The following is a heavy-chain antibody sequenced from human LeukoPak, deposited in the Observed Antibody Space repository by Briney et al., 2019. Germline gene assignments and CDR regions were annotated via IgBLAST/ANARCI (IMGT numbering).Heavy chain of an antibody. V-gene: IGHV3-23*01. CDR1: GFSFANSV. J-gene: IGHJ4*02. CDR3: AIREPIGY. CDR2: ISGSGDRT. Sequence: PGGSLRLSCAASGFSFANSVISWIRQAPGKGPEWVSAISGSGDRTGCADSVRGRFTISRDNSKSTLYLQMNSLRVEDTAIYYCAIREPIGYWGEGSLVTVSP. D-gene: IGHD6-13*01.